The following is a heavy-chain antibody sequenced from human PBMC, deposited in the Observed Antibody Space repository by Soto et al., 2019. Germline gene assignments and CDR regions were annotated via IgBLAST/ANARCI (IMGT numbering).Heavy chain of an antibody. CDR3: ARGPAVAAYSGYYGMDV. Sequence: QVQLVQSGAEVKKPGASVKVSCKASGYTFTSYDINWVRQATGQGLEWMGWMNPNSGNTGYAQKFQGRVTMTRNTSISTAYMELSSLRSKDTAVYYCARGPAVAAYSGYYGMDVWGQGTTVTVSS. CDR2: MNPNSGNT. CDR1: GYTFTSYD. J-gene: IGHJ6*02. V-gene: IGHV1-8*01. D-gene: IGHD6-13*01.